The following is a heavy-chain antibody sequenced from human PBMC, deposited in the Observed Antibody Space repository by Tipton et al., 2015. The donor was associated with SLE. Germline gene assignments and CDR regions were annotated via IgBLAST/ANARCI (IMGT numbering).Heavy chain of an antibody. D-gene: IGHD1-26*01. J-gene: IGHJ6*03. CDR2: IYYSGST. Sequence: LRLSCAVYGGSFSSYYWSWIRQPPGKGLEWIGYIYYSGSTNYNPSLKSRVTISVDTSKNQFSLKLSSVTAADTAVYYCARSGSYPYYYYYMDVWGKGTTVTVSS. V-gene: IGHV4-59*01. CDR3: ARSGSYPYYYYYMDV. CDR1: GGSFSSYY.